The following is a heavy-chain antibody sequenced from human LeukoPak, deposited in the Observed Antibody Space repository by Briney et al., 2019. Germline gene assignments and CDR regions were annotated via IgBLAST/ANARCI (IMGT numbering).Heavy chain of an antibody. Sequence: SETLSLTCTVSGGSISGYYWSWIRQPPGKGLEWIGYIYYSGSTDYNPSLKSRLTISVDTSKNQFSLKLNSVTAADTAVYYCARRLFDYWGQGNLVTVSS. CDR3: ARRLFDY. CDR1: GGSISGYY. J-gene: IGHJ4*02. CDR2: IYYSGST. V-gene: IGHV4-59*08.